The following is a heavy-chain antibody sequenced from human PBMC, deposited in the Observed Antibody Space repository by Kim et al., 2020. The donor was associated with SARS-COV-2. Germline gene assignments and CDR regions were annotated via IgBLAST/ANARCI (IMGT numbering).Heavy chain of an antibody. Sequence: SVKVSCKASGGTFSSYATSWVRQAPGQGLEWMGGIIPIFGTANYAQKFQGRVTITADESTSTAYMELSSLRSEDTAVYYCASPSYYDSSGYSDYYYGMDVWGQGTTVTVSS. J-gene: IGHJ6*02. V-gene: IGHV1-69*13. CDR1: GGTFSSYA. D-gene: IGHD3-22*01. CDR3: ASPSYYDSSGYSDYYYGMDV. CDR2: IIPIFGTA.